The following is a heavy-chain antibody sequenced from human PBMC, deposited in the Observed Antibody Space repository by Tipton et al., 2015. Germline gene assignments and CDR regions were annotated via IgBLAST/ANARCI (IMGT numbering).Heavy chain of an antibody. CDR1: GFRFGDYA. D-gene: IGHD2-21*02. Sequence: SLRLSCTASGFRFGDYAMSWFRQAPGKGLEWVGFIRSNAHGGATEYVASVKGRFFISRDDPKSIAYLQMNSLQTEDTAVCYCARDGRLGYCGVDCRASDYWGQGTLVTVSS. V-gene: IGHV3-49*03. CDR3: ARDGRLGYCGVDCRASDY. CDR2: IRSNAHGGAT. J-gene: IGHJ4*02.